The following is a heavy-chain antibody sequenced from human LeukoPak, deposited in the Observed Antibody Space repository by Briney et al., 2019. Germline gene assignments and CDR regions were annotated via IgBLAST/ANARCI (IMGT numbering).Heavy chain of an antibody. CDR3: ARSARNYDFWSGPIDY. J-gene: IGHJ4*02. Sequence: SETLSLTCTVSGGSISSSSYYRGWIRQPPGKGLEWIGSIYYSGSTYYNPSLKSRVTISVDTSKNQFSLKLSSVTAADTAVYYCARSARNYDFWSGPIDYWGQGTLVTVSS. V-gene: IGHV4-39*01. CDR1: GGSISSSSYY. D-gene: IGHD3-3*01. CDR2: IYYSGST.